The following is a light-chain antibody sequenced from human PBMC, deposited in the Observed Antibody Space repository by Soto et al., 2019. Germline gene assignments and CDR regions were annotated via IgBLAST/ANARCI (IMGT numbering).Light chain of an antibody. CDR2: EGS. Sequence: QSALTQPASVSGSPGQSITISCTETSSDVGSYNLVSWYQQHAGKAPKLMIYEGSKRPSGVSNRFSGSKSDNTASLTISGLQAEDEADYYCCSYAGSSTFVVFGGGTKVTVL. CDR3: CSYAGSSTFVV. V-gene: IGLV2-23*03. J-gene: IGLJ2*01. CDR1: SSDVGSYNL.